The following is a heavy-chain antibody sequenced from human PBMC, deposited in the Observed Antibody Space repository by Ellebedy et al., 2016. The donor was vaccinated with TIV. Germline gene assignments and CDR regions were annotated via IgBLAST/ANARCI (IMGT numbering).Heavy chain of an antibody. J-gene: IGHJ3*02. CDR1: GFSFSSYW. CDR3: ATDGSYGDYRSPTHAFEI. Sequence: GGSLRLSCAASGFSFSSYWMSWVRQAPGKGLEWVANIRQDGNDKYYVDSVKGRFTISRDNAKNSLYLLMNSLSAEDTGVYYCATDGSYGDYRSPTHAFEIWGQGTMVTVSS. D-gene: IGHD4-17*01. CDR2: IRQDGNDK. V-gene: IGHV3-7*01.